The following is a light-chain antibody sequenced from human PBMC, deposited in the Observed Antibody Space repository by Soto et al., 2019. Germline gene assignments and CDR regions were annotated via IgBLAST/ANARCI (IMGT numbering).Light chain of an antibody. J-gene: IGKJ2*02. V-gene: IGKV3-20*01. CDR1: QSITNNF. Sequence: EIVLTQSPGTLSLSPGERATLSCRASQSITNNFLAWYQQKPGQAPRLLIYAASSRATGIPDRFSGSGSGTDFTLTISRLEPGDFAVYYCQQYGSSPRTFGQGTKLEIK. CDR2: AAS. CDR3: QQYGSSPRT.